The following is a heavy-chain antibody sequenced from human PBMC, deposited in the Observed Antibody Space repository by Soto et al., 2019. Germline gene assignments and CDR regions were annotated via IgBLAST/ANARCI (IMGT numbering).Heavy chain of an antibody. CDR2: IIPLFGTT. V-gene: IGHV1-69*06. CDR1: GGTFNNYA. J-gene: IGHJ4*02. D-gene: IGHD1-26*01. Sequence: QVQLVQSGAEVKKPGSSVNVSCKTSGGTFNNYAISWVRQASGQGLEWMGGIIPLFGTTHYAQKFQGRVTITADKSTSTAYMELSSLRSDDTAVYYCARLIGEGYSGTYGLDYWGQGTLVTVSS. CDR3: ARLIGEGYSGTYGLDY.